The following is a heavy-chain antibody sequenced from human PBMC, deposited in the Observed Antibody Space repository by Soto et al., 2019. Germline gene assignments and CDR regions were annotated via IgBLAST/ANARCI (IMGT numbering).Heavy chain of an antibody. CDR3: ARGGPAAGFDL. Sequence: ASVKVSCKASGYTFIANDINWVRQASGQGLEWMGWMKPSTGDSGSDPDFQGRITMTRDTATSTAYMELSSLKFEDTAVYYCARGGPAAGFDLWGQGSLVTVSS. V-gene: IGHV1-8*01. D-gene: IGHD6-13*01. J-gene: IGHJ5*02. CDR2: MKPSTGDS. CDR1: GYTFIAND.